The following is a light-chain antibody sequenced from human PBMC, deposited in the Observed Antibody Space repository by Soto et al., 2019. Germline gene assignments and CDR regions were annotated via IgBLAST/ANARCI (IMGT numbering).Light chain of an antibody. CDR1: QSVSSN. CDR3: QQYNNWRAT. J-gene: IGKJ3*01. CDR2: GAS. V-gene: IGKV3-15*01. Sequence: EIVMTQSPATLSVSPGERATLSCRASQSVSSNLAWYQQKPGQAPRLLIYGASTRATGIPARFSGSGSGTEFTLTISSLQSEDFAVYYCQQYNNWRATFGPGTKVDNK.